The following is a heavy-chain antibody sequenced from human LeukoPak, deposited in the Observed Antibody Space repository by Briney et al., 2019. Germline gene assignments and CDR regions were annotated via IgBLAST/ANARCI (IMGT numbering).Heavy chain of an antibody. J-gene: IGHJ6*03. CDR3: ARVGAIRGGGYYYMDV. CDR1: GYTFTGYY. D-gene: IGHD3-10*01. Sequence: GASVKVSCKASGYTFTGYYMHWVRQAPGQGLEWMGWINPNSGGTNYAQKFQGRVTMTRDTSISTAYMELSRLRSDDTAVYYCARVGAIRGGGYYYMDVWGKGTTVTISS. V-gene: IGHV1-2*02. CDR2: INPNSGGT.